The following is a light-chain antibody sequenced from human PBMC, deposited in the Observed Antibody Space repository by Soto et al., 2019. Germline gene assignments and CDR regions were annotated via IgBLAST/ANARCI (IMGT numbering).Light chain of an antibody. CDR3: QQYGSSPLT. CDR2: DAS. CDR1: QSVSSSY. Sequence: ELVLTQSPGTLSLSPGERATLSCRASQSVSSSYLAWYQQKPGQAPRLLIYDASSRATGIPDRFSGGGSGTDFTLTISRLDPEDFAVYYCQQYGSSPLTFGGGTKVDIK. V-gene: IGKV3-20*01. J-gene: IGKJ4*01.